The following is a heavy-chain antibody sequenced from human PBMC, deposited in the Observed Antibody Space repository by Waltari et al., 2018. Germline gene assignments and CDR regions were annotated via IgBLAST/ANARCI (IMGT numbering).Heavy chain of an antibody. J-gene: IGHJ4*02. D-gene: IGHD1-26*01. CDR1: GGSISSYY. CDR2: IYYSGST. CDR3: ARDRNSGSFDY. Sequence: QVQLQESGPGLVKPSETLSLTCTVSGGSISSYYWSWIRQPPGKGLEWIGYIYYSGSTNYNPSLKSRVTISVDTSKNQFSLKLSSVTAAYTAVYYCARDRNSGSFDYWGQGTLVTVSS. V-gene: IGHV4-59*01.